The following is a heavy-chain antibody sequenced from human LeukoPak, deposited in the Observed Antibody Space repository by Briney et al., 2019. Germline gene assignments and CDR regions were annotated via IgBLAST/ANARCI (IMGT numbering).Heavy chain of an antibody. D-gene: IGHD3-22*01. CDR3: AREAYYEFNPDYYYYGMDV. CDR1: GFTFRSHA. Sequence: GGSLRLSCVGSGFTFRSHAMSWVRQAPEKGLEFVSGIYENGGTTYYADSVKGRFSISRDNSKNTLYLQMDSLRGEDTAVYYCAREAYYEFNPDYYYYGMDVWGQGTTVTVSS. V-gene: IGHV3-23*01. J-gene: IGHJ6*02. CDR2: IYENGGTT.